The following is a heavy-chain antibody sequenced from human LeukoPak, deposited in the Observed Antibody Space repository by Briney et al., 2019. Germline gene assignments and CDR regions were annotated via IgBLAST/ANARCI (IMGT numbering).Heavy chain of an antibody. CDR1: GGSISSGGYY. J-gene: IGHJ4*02. Sequence: SETLSLTCTVSGGSISSGGYYWSWIRQHPGKGLEWIGYIYYSGSTYYNPSLKSRVTISVDTSKNQFSLKLSSVTAADTAVYYCARLSPPTTVVQWGQGTLVTVSS. CDR2: IYYSGST. CDR3: ARLSPPTTVVQ. V-gene: IGHV4-31*03. D-gene: IGHD4-23*01.